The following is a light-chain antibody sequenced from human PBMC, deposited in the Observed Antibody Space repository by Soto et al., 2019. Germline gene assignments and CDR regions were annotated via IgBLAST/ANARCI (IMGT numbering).Light chain of an antibody. CDR2: DVS. CDR3: SSYSSSSTPYV. Sequence: QSVLTQPASVSGSPGQSITISCTGTSSDVGGYNYVSWYQQHPGKAPKLMIYDVSNRPSGVSNRFSGSKSGNTASLTIFGFHSEYEADYYCSSYSSSSTPYVFGTGTKVTVL. J-gene: IGLJ1*01. V-gene: IGLV2-14*01. CDR1: SSDVGGYNY.